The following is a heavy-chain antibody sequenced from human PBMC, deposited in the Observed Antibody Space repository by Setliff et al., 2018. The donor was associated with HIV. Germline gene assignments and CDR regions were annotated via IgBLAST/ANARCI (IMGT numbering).Heavy chain of an antibody. CDR1: GGTFTNHG. D-gene: IGHD3-10*01. Sequence: GASVKVSCKASGGTFTNHGIGWVRQAPGRRIEWLGGVITMFGITNDGQKFQGRVTITADTSTDTAYMELSSLRSEVTAVYCCATESGFRWGQGTLVTVSS. CDR2: VITMFGIT. V-gene: IGHV1-69*10. CDR3: ATESGFR. J-gene: IGHJ4*02.